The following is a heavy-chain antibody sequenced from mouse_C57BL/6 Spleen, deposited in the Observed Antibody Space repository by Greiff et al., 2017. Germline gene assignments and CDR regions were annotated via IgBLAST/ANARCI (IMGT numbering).Heavy chain of an antibody. D-gene: IGHD2-4*01. CDR2: ISSGGSYT. V-gene: IGHV5-6*01. CDR3: AREEDDYGAWFAY. Sequence: EVQRVESGGDLVKPGGSLKLSCAASGFTFSSYGMSWVRQTPDKRLEWVATISSGGSYTYYPDSVKGRFTISRDNAKNTLYLQMSSLKSEDTAMYYCAREEDDYGAWFAYWGQGTLVTVSA. CDR1: GFTFSSYG. J-gene: IGHJ3*01.